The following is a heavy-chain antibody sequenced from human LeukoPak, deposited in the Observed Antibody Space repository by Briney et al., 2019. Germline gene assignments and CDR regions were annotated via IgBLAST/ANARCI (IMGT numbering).Heavy chain of an antibody. D-gene: IGHD4-17*01. CDR2: IRYDGSNK. V-gene: IGHV3-30*02. Sequence: PGGSLRLSCAASGFTFSSYSMNWVRQAPGKGLEWVAFIRYDGSNKYYADSVKGRFTISRDNSKNTLYLQMNSLRAEDTAVYYCAKDWGPHYGDPTDDYWGQGTLVTVSS. CDR1: GFTFSSYS. J-gene: IGHJ4*02. CDR3: AKDWGPHYGDPTDDY.